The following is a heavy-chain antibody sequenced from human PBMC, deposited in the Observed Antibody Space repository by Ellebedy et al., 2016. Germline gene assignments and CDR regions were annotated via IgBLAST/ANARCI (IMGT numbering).Heavy chain of an antibody. V-gene: IGHV3-64*01. J-gene: IGHJ6*02. CDR1: GFTLSSYA. Sequence: GGSLRLSXVPSGFTLSSYAMYWVRQAPGKGLEFVSAVSNKGPNTYYANSVKGRFTVSRDNSKNTLYLQMGSLRDEDMGAYYCARGDAPTGYYGLDVWGQGTTVTVSS. D-gene: IGHD1-1*01. CDR3: ARGDAPTGYYGLDV. CDR2: VSNKGPNT.